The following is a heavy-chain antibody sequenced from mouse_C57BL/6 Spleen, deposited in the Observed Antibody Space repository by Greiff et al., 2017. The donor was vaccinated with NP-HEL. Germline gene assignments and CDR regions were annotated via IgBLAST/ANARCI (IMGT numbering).Heavy chain of an antibody. D-gene: IGHD2-3*01. CDR1: GYTFTSYW. CDR3: ARWDGYYAFDY. Sequence: VQLQQPGAELVKPGASVKLSCKASGYTFTSYWMHWVKQRPGQGLEWIGMIHPNSGSTNYNEKFKSKATLTVDKSSSTAYMQLSSLTSEDSAVYYCARWDGYYAFDYWGQGTTLTVSS. CDR2: IHPNSGST. V-gene: IGHV1-64*01. J-gene: IGHJ2*01.